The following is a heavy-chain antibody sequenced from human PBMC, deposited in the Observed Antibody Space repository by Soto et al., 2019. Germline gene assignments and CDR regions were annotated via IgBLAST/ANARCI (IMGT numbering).Heavy chain of an antibody. CDR2: ISAYNGNT. V-gene: IGHV1-18*01. CDR1: GYTITSYG. J-gene: IGHJ5*02. CDR3: AIFIAAALRWFDP. D-gene: IGHD6-13*01. Sequence: ASVKVSCKASGYTITSYGISWVRQAPGQGLEWMGWISAYNGNTNYAQKLQGRVTMTTDTSTSTAYMELRSLRSDDTAVYYCAIFIAAALRWFDPWGQGTLVTVSS.